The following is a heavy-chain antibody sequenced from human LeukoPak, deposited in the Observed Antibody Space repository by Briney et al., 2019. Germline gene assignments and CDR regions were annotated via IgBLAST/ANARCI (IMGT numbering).Heavy chain of an antibody. Sequence: SETLSLTCTVSGDSISSYYWSWIRQPPGKGLEWIGEIYHSGSTNYNPSLKSRVTISVDKSKNQFSLKLSSVTAADTAVYYCARGFVVPSYWGQGTLVTVSS. D-gene: IGHD2-15*01. J-gene: IGHJ4*02. CDR3: ARGFVVPSY. CDR2: IYHSGST. V-gene: IGHV4-59*12. CDR1: GDSISSYY.